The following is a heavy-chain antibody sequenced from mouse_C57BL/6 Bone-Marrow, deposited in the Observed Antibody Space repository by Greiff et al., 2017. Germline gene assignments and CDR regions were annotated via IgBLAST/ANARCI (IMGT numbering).Heavy chain of an antibody. V-gene: IGHV1-81*01. CDR2: IYPRSGNT. J-gene: IGHJ3*01. CDR3: ARATTVVDRFAY. D-gene: IGHD1-1*01. Sequence: QVQLQQSGAELARPGASVKLSCKASGYTFTSYGISWVKQRTGQGLEWIGEIYPRSGNTYYNEKFKGKATLTADKSSSTAYMELRSLTSEDSAVYFCARATTVVDRFAYWGQGTLVTVSA. CDR1: GYTFTSYG.